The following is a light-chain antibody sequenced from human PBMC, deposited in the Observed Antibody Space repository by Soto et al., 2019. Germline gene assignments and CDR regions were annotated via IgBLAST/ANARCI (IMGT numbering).Light chain of an antibody. Sequence: QSVLTQPASVSGSPGQSITISCTGTSSDVGSYNLVSWYQQPPGTAPKLIIYEASNRPSGVPDRFSGSKSGNTASLTISGLQAADEADYYCSLYTSENTYVFGTGTKVTVL. CDR3: SLYTSENTYV. CDR1: SSDVGSYNL. J-gene: IGLJ1*01. V-gene: IGLV2-18*01. CDR2: EAS.